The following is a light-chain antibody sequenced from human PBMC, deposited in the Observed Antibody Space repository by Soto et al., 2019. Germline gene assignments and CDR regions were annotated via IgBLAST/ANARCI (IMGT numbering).Light chain of an antibody. CDR2: DVS. J-gene: IGLJ2*01. CDR3: CSYAGSYTLV. Sequence: QSALTQPRSVSGSPGQSVTISCTGTSSDVGRYNYVSWYQQHPGKAPKLMIYDVSKRPSGVPDRFSGSKSGNTASLTISGLQAEDEADYYCCSYAGSYTLVFGGGTKVTV. V-gene: IGLV2-11*01. CDR1: SSDVGRYNY.